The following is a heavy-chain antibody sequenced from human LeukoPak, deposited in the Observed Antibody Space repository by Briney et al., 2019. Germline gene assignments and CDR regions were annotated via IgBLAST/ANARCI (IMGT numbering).Heavy chain of an antibody. CDR2: ISSRATAI. CDR3: ARIGYSSSSLDF. D-gene: IGHD6-13*01. J-gene: IGHJ4*02. CDR1: GFTFSSYE. V-gene: IGHV3-48*03. Sequence: GGSLRLSCAASGFTFSSYEMNWVRQAPGKGLEWVSYISSRATAIYYADSVKGRFTISRDNAKNSLYLQMNSLRAEDTAVYYCARIGYSSSSLDFWGQGTLVTVSS.